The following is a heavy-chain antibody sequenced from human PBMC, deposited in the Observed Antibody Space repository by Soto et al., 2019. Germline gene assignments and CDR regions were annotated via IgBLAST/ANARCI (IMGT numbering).Heavy chain of an antibody. CDR1: GGTFSSYT. Sequence: QVQLVQSGAEVKKPGSSVKVSCKASGGTFSSYTISCVRQAPGQGLEWMGRIIPILGIANYAQKFQGRVTITADKSTSTAYMELSSLRSEDTAVYYCARVIDGYNYFDYWGQGTLVTVSS. CDR3: ARVIDGYNYFDY. CDR2: IIPILGIA. J-gene: IGHJ4*02. D-gene: IGHD5-12*01. V-gene: IGHV1-69*02.